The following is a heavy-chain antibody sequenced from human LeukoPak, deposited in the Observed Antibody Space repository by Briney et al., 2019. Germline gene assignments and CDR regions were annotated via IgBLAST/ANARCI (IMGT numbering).Heavy chain of an antibody. CDR1: GFTFSYYG. J-gene: IGHJ2*01. V-gene: IGHV3-33*01. Sequence: GGSLRLSCTASGFTFSYYGIHWVRQAPGKGLEWVAVIWYDGSNKYYADSVKGRITTSRDNSKNTVYLQMNSLRAEDTAVYYCMTDGFAVAPAAIYQAYFGLWGRGTLVIVSS. CDR2: IWYDGSNK. CDR3: MTDGFAVAPAAIYQAYFGL. D-gene: IGHD2-2*01.